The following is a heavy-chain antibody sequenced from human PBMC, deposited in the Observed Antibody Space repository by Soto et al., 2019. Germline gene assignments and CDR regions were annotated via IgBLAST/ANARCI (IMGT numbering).Heavy chain of an antibody. D-gene: IGHD3-22*01. J-gene: IGHJ4*02. CDR3: VKDRDSSGYYLDY. CDR1: GFTFSSYA. V-gene: IGHV3-64D*06. CDR2: ISSNGGST. Sequence: PGGSLRLSCSASGFTFSSYAMHWVRQAPGKGPEYVSAISSNGGSTYYADSVKGRFTISRDNSKNTLYLQMSSLRAEDTAVYYCVKDRDSSGYYLDYWGQGTLVTVSS.